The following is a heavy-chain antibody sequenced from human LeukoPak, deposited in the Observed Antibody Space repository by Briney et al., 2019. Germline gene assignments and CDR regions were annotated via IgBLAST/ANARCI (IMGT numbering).Heavy chain of an antibody. Sequence: PSETLSLTCTVSGGSISSRSYYWGWVRQPPGKGLEWIGSIFYSGNTYYNPSLRSRPTMSVDTSKNHFSLKLSDVTATDTAIYYCARHREDIVVVPFDYWGQGTLVIVSS. CDR2: IFYSGNT. J-gene: IGHJ4*02. D-gene: IGHD2-2*01. CDR3: ARHREDIVVVPFDY. CDR1: GGSISSRSYY. V-gene: IGHV4-39*01.